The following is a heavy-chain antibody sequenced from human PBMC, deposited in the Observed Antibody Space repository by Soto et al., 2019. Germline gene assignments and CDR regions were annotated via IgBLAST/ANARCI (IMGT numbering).Heavy chain of an antibody. CDR1: GYTFTGYY. J-gene: IGHJ6*02. CDR3: AGGSYYEYYYYGMDV. Sequence: ASVKVSCKASGYTFTGYYMHLVRQAPGQGLEWMGWINPNSGGTNYAQKFQGRVTMTRDTSISTAYMELSRLRSDDTAVYYCAGGSYYEYYYYGMDVWGQGTTVTVSS. V-gene: IGHV1-2*02. D-gene: IGHD1-26*01. CDR2: INPNSGGT.